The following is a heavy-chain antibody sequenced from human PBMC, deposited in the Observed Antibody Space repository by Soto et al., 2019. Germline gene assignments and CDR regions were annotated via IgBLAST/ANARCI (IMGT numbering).Heavy chain of an antibody. CDR3: ARATVTITLYYFDY. V-gene: IGHV4-39*01. CDR2: IYYSGST. D-gene: IGHD4-17*01. CDR1: GGSISTSSYY. Sequence: QLQLQESGPGLVKPSETLSLTCTVSGGSISTSSYYWGWIRQPPGKGLEWIGSIYYSGSTYYNPSLKSRVTISVTTSRNQYYLKLCSVTAADTAVYYCARATVTITLYYFDYWGQGTLVTVSS. J-gene: IGHJ4*02.